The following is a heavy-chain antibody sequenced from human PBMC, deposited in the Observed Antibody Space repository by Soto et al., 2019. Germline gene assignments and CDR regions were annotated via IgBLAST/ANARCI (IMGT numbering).Heavy chain of an antibody. J-gene: IGHJ4*01. D-gene: IGHD4-17*01. CDR1: GYTFTTYG. CDR3: ARVVKAGDYGDYGRYYFDY. V-gene: IGHV1-18*04. Sequence: QVQLVQSGAEVKKPGASVKVSCKASGYTFTTYGITWVRQAPGQGLEWMGWISAYSGNTNYAQKLQGRLTVTTDTSTTTAYMDLRSLRSDDAAVYYCARVVKAGDYGDYGRYYFDYWGHGTLVTFSS. CDR2: ISAYSGNT.